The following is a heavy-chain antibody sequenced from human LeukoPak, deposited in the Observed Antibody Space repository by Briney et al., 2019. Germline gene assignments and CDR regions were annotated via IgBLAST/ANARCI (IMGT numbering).Heavy chain of an antibody. J-gene: IGHJ4*02. D-gene: IGHD1-26*01. Sequence: SETLSLTCAVYGGSFSGYYWSWIRQPSGKGLEWIGEINHSGSTNYNPSLKSRVTISRDNAKNTLYLQMNSLRAEDTAVYYCARESLGATTYDYWGQGTLVTVSS. CDR3: ARESLGATTYDY. V-gene: IGHV4-34*01. CDR2: INHSGST. CDR1: GGSFSGYY.